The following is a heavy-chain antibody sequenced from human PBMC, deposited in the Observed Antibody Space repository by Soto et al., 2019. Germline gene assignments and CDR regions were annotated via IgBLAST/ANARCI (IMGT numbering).Heavy chain of an antibody. V-gene: IGHV3-23*01. CDR3: AREERFNSGYYYVTADFYYHALDV. Sequence: PGGCPIRSCARRGPPVRSYTFHWAREARGKGLEWVSCITGSGDLTHYADYVPRRGTISLDQSRNTLYLKLKSLRVADTAVYYCAREERFNSGYYYVTADFYYHALDVWVQGT. CDR2: ITGSGDLT. D-gene: IGHD3-22*01. CDR1: GPPVRSYT. J-gene: IGHJ3*01.